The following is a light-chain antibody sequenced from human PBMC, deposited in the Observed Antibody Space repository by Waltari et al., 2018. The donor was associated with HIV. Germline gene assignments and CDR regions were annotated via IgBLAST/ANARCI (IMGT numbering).Light chain of an antibody. V-gene: IGLV1-51*01. CDR1: SSNIGNNY. J-gene: IGLJ3*02. CDR2: DNN. Sequence: QSVLTQPPSVSAAPGQKVTISCSGSSSNIGNNYVSWYQQPPATAPKLLIYDNNKLPSWIPYQFSGSKSGTSATLGITGLQTGDEADYYCGTWDSSLSVRVFGGGTKLTVL. CDR3: GTWDSSLSVRV.